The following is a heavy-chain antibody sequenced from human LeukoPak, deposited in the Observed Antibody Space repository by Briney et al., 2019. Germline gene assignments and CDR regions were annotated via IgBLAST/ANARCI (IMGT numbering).Heavy chain of an antibody. V-gene: IGHV1-2*02. D-gene: IGHD2-15*01. CDR3: ARSMSGGLGFFQS. CDR2: INPNSGGT. J-gene: IGHJ1*01. CDR1: GYTFTDYY. Sequence: AAVKVSCKASGYTFTDYYMHWVRQAPGQGLEWMGWINPNSGGTNYAQNFQGRATMTRDTSIRTAYMELSSLRSDDTAVYYCARSMSGGLGFFQSWGQGTLVAVSS.